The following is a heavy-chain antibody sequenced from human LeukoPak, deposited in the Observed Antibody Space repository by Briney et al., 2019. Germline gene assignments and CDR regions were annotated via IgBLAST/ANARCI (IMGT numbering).Heavy chain of an antibody. V-gene: IGHV3-48*01. D-gene: IGHD2-15*01. CDR3: ARVYCSGGSCYDLGIPFDY. Sequence: GGSLRLSCAASGFTFSSDSMNWVRQAPGKGLEWVSYISSSSSTIYDAVSVKGRLTISRDNAKNSLYLLMTSLRAEDTAVYYCARVYCSGGSCYDLGIPFDYCGQGTLVTVSS. CDR1: GFTFSSDS. J-gene: IGHJ4*02. CDR2: ISSSSSTI.